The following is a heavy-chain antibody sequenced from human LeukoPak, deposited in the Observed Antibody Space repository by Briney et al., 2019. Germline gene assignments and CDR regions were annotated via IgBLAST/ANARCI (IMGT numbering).Heavy chain of an antibody. Sequence: PGGSLRLSCAASGFSFSTCAMAWVRQAPGKGLEWVSAISDSGTNTYYADSVRGRFTVSRDNSKNTLYLQMNSLRAEDTAVYYCAKDSGSFDYWGQGTLVTVSS. CDR1: GFSFSTCA. D-gene: IGHD1-26*01. CDR2: ISDSGTNT. J-gene: IGHJ4*02. CDR3: AKDSGSFDY. V-gene: IGHV3-23*01.